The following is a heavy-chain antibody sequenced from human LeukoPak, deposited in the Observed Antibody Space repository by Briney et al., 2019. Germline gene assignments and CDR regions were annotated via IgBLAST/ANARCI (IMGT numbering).Heavy chain of an antibody. Sequence: SETLSLTCTVSGGSISSYYWSWIRQSPGKGLEWIGYIFYSGSTNYSPSLKSRVTISVDTSKNQFSLKLSSVTAADTAVYYCARGGSGPYPRLDYWGQGSLVTVSS. CDR2: IFYSGST. CDR1: GGSISSYY. D-gene: IGHD6-19*01. J-gene: IGHJ4*02. V-gene: IGHV4-59*01. CDR3: ARGGSGPYPRLDY.